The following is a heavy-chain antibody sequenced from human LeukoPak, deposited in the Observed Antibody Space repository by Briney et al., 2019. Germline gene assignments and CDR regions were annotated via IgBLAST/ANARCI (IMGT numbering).Heavy chain of an antibody. Sequence: TLSLTCTVSGGSISSSSYYWGWIRQPPGKGLEWIGSIYYSGSTYYNPSLKSRVTISVDTSKNQFSLKLSSVTAADTAVYYCARSLREGPFDIWGQGTVVTVSS. J-gene: IGHJ3*02. V-gene: IGHV4-39*07. CDR3: ARSLREGPFDI. CDR2: IYYSGST. CDR1: GGSISSSSYY. D-gene: IGHD1-26*01.